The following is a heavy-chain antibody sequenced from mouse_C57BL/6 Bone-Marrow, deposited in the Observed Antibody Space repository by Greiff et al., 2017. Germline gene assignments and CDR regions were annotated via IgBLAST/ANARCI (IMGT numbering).Heavy chain of an antibody. CDR2: IDPSDSYS. D-gene: IGHD2-1*01. Sequence: QVQLQQPGAELVKPGASVKLSCKASGYTFTSYWMQWVNQRPGQGLEWIGEIDPSDSYSNYNEKFKVKATLTLDTSSSTAYMQLSSLTSADSAVYYCAHYYGNYWGQGTTLTVSS. V-gene: IGHV1-50*01. CDR3: AHYYGNY. J-gene: IGHJ2*01. CDR1: GYTFTSYW.